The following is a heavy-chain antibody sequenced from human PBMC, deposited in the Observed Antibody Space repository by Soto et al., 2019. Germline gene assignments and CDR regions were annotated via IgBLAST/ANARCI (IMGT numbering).Heavy chain of an antibody. CDR1: GGSISSSNW. Sequence: SETLSLTCAVSGGSISSSNWWSWVRQPPGKGLEWIGEIYHSGNTTYNPSLKSRVTISEDKSKNQFSRKRSSVTAADTAVYYCARDRVQGGHPEYYYYGMDVWGQGTTVTVSS. J-gene: IGHJ6*02. D-gene: IGHD2-15*01. CDR3: ARDRVQGGHPEYYYYGMDV. V-gene: IGHV4-4*02. CDR2: IYHSGNT.